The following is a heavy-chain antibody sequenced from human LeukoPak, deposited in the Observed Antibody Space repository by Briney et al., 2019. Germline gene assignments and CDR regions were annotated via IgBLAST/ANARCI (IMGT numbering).Heavy chain of an antibody. CDR2: ISYDGSNK. V-gene: IGHV3-30*18. Sequence: GRSLRLSCAASGFTFSSYGMHWVRQAPGKGLEWVAVISYDGSNKYYADSVKGRFTISRDNSKNTLYLQMNSLRAEDTAVYYCAKAEGVYFDYWGQGTLVTVSS. CDR3: AKAEGVYFDY. CDR1: GFTFSSYG. J-gene: IGHJ4*02. D-gene: IGHD3-16*01.